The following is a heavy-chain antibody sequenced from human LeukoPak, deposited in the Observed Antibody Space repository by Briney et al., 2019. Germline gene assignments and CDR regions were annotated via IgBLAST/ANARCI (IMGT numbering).Heavy chain of an antibody. Sequence: GGSLRLSCAASGFTVTTTYMTWVRQAPGKGLEWVSIIFRGGYTYYADSVKGRFTISRDNSKNTLYLQMNSLRAEDTAVYYCAKDRWRYYGSGSYSVDYWGQGTLVTVSS. D-gene: IGHD3-10*01. V-gene: IGHV3-66*01. J-gene: IGHJ4*02. CDR3: AKDRWRYYGSGSYSVDY. CDR1: GFTVTTTY. CDR2: IFRGGYT.